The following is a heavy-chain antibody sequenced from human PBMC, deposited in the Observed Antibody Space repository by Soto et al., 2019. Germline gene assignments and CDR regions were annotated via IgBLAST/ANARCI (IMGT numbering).Heavy chain of an antibody. J-gene: IGHJ6*02. CDR2: VYYGGST. Sequence: PSETLSLTCTVSGGSISSSSYYWGWIRQPPGKGLEWIGNVYYGGSTYYNPSLKSRVTVSVDTSKNQFSLKLSSVTAADTAVYYCAGGDYYHSSGYYFYYYTLAVWGQGTTVTVSS. V-gene: IGHV4-39*01. CDR3: AGGDYYHSSGYYFYYYTLAV. D-gene: IGHD3-22*01. CDR1: GGSISSSSYY.